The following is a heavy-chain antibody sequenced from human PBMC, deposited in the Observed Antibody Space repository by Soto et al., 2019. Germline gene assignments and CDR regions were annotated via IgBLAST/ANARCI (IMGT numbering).Heavy chain of an antibody. CDR1: GFTFSSYS. CDR3: PRVGSYSGYFDY. Sequence: EVQLVESGGGLVKPGGSLRLSCAASGFTFSSYSMNWVRQAPGKGLEWVSSISSSSSYIYYADSVKGRFTISRDNAKNSRDLKMNSPRADDRAVYYFPRVGSYSGYFDYWGQGALATVSS. V-gene: IGHV3-21*01. D-gene: IGHD1-26*01. CDR2: ISSSSSYI. J-gene: IGHJ4*02.